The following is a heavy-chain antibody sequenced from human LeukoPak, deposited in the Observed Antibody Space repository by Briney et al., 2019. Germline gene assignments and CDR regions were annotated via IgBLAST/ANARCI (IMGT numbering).Heavy chain of an antibody. V-gene: IGHV1-2*02. CDR1: GFTFTDHY. J-gene: IGHJ4*02. Sequence: ASMKVSCKPSGFTFTDHYIHWVRQGPGQGLEWMGYIGPHSTFTSSPQEFQGRVTMTRDASMSTAYMELTRLTSDDTAVYYCVREGEGPLSKDFDYWGQGTLVTVSS. CDR3: VREGEGPLSKDFDY. CDR2: IGPHSTFT. D-gene: IGHD2/OR15-2a*01.